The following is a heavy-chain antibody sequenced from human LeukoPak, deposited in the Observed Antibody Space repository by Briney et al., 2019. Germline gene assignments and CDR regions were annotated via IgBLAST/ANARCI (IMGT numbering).Heavy chain of an antibody. V-gene: IGHV3-23*01. D-gene: IGHD3-22*01. J-gene: IGHJ4*02. CDR3: AKTPDPNYYDSSGYLDY. Sequence: GGSLRLSCAASGFTFSSYAMSWVRQAPGKGLEWVSGISGSGGSTYYADSVKGRFTISRDNSKNTLYLQMNSLRAEDTAVYYCAKTPDPNYYDSSGYLDYWGQGTLVTVSS. CDR1: GFTFSSYA. CDR2: ISGSGGST.